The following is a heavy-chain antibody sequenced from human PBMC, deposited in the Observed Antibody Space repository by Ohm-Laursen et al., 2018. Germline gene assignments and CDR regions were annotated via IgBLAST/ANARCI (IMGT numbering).Heavy chain of an antibody. J-gene: IGHJ4*02. D-gene: IGHD2-8*01. CDR2: INSDGSST. CDR1: GFTFSSYW. V-gene: IGHV3-74*01. CDR3: ASGHCTNGVCYTTSFDY. Sequence: SLRLSCAASGFTFSSYWMHWVRQAPGKGLVWVSRINSDGSSTSYADSVKGRFTISRDNAKNTLYLQMNSLRAEDTAVYYCASGHCTNGVCYTTSFDYWGQGTLVTVSS.